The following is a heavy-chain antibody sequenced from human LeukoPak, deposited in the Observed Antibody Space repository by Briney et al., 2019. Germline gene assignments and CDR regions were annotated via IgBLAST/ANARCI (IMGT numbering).Heavy chain of an antibody. D-gene: IGHD3-22*01. J-gene: IGHJ4*02. CDR3: ARVHFYGSSGYSLINP. CDR1: GYTFTDYY. Sequence: GASVKVSCKAPGYTFTDYYMHWVRQAPGQGLEWMGWINPNSGGTNYAQKFQGRVTMTRDTSISTAYMELSRLKSDDTAVYYCARVHFYGSSGYSLINPWGQGTLVTVSS. CDR2: INPNSGGT. V-gene: IGHV1-2*02.